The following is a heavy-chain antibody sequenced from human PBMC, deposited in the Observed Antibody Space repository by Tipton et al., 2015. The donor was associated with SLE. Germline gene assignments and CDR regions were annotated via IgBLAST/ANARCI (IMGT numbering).Heavy chain of an antibody. CDR2: T. Sequence: TNYNPSLKSRVIISVDASKDQLSLRLNSVTAADTAVYYCARSNIIEPGAFDIWGQGTMVTVSS. J-gene: IGHJ3*02. V-gene: IGHV4-59*01. CDR3: ARSNIIEPGAFDI. D-gene: IGHD3-10*01.